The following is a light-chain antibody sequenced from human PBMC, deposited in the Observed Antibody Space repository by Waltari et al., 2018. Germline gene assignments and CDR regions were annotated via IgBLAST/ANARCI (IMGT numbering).Light chain of an antibody. CDR2: GAS. Sequence: DIQMTQFPTSLSASVEDRVTITCRASQTITNYLNWYQQKSGKAPRLLIYGASNLQGGVPSRFRGSRSGTDFTLTISNLQPEDFATYYCQQTYITPRTFGQGTKVEIK. CDR1: QTITNY. V-gene: IGKV1-39*01. CDR3: QQTYITPRT. J-gene: IGKJ1*01.